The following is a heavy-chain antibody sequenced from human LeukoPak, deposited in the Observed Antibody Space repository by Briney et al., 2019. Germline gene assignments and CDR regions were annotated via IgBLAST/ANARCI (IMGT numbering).Heavy chain of an antibody. CDR2: MNPADSDT. CDR1: GYSFTSYW. V-gene: IGHV5-51*01. J-gene: IGHJ4*02. CDR3: TIKDVSGSYYNV. D-gene: IGHD3-10*01. Sequence: GESLKISCKASGYSFTSYWIGWVRQMPGTGLEWVGTMNPADSDTRYSPSFQGQVTISGDKSISTAYLQWSSLKASDTAMYYCTIKDVSGSYYNVWGQGTLVTVSS.